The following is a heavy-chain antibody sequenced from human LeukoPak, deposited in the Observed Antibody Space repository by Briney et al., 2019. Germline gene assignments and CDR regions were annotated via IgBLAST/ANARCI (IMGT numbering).Heavy chain of an antibody. J-gene: IGHJ2*01. CDR3: ARAGVTNQLGETYWYFDL. D-gene: IGHD1-1*01. CDR1: GFTFSSYA. CDR2: IEKDGSAT. Sequence: TGGSLRLSCAASGFTFSSYAMSWVRQAPGKGLEWVAKIEKDGSATYYVDSMKGRFTVSRDNAANSLYLQMSNLGVEDTAVYSCARAGVTNQLGETYWYFDLWGRGTLVTVSS. V-gene: IGHV3-7*01.